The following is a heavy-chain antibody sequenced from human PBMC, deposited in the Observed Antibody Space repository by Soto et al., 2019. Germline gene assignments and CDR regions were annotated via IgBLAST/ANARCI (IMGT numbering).Heavy chain of an antibody. CDR3: ARDLSGQWLVLVYYYGMDV. J-gene: IGHJ6*02. V-gene: IGHV3-30-3*01. CDR2: ISYDGSNK. D-gene: IGHD6-19*01. Sequence: GSLRLGCAASRFTVSSYAMHWVRQAPGKGLEWVAVISYDGSNKYYADSVKGRFTISRDNSKNTLYLQMNSLRAEDTAVYYCARDLSGQWLVLVYYYGMDVWGQGTTVTVSS. CDR1: RFTVSSYA.